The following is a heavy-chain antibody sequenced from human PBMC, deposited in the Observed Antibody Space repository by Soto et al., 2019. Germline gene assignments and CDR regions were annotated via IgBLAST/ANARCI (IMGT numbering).Heavy chain of an antibody. D-gene: IGHD2-2*01. CDR3: ARVRQVVVPARGSGPRYYFDY. CDR2: INHSGST. V-gene: IGHV4-34*01. J-gene: IGHJ4*02. Sequence: SETLSLTCAVYGGSFSGYYWSWIRQPPGKGLEWIGEINHSGSTNYNPSLKSRVTISVDTSKNQFSLKLSSVTAADTAVYYCARVRQVVVPARGSGPRYYFDYWGQGTLVTVSS. CDR1: GGSFSGYY.